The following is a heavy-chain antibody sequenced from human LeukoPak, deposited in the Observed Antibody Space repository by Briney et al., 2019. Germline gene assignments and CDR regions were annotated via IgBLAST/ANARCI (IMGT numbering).Heavy chain of an antibody. D-gene: IGHD3-22*01. Sequence: ASVKVSCKASGYTFTSYGISWVRQAPGQGLEWMGWISSYNGNTNYAQKLQGRVTMTTDTSTSTAFMELRSLTSDDTAVYYCAREKDSSGYFGNDAFDIWGQGTMVTVSS. CDR3: AREKDSSGYFGNDAFDI. V-gene: IGHV1-18*01. CDR2: ISSYNGNT. J-gene: IGHJ3*02. CDR1: GYTFTSYG.